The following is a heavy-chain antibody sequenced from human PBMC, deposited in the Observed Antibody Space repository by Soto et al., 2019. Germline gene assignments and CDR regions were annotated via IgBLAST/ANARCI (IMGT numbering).Heavy chain of an antibody. CDR1: GFTFSGSA. CDR3: TRIAAGFDP. Sequence: GSLRLSCAASGFTFSGSAMHWVRQASGKGLEWVGRIRSKANSYATAYAASVKGRFTISRDDSKNTAYLQMNSPKTEDTAVYYCTRIAAGFDPWGQGTLVTVSS. D-gene: IGHD6-13*01. CDR2: IRSKANSYAT. V-gene: IGHV3-73*01. J-gene: IGHJ5*02.